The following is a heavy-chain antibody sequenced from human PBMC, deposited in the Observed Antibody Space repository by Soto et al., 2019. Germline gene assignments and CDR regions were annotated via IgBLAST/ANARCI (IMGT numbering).Heavy chain of an antibody. CDR1: GGSISSGGYY. CDR2: IYYSGST. V-gene: IGHV4-31*03. D-gene: IGHD3-3*01. CDR3: ASGRITIFGVVTPALCY. J-gene: IGHJ4*02. Sequence: PSETLSLTCTVSGGSISSGGYYWSWIRQHPGKGLEWIGYIYYSGSTYYNPSLKSRVTISVDTSKNQFSLKLSSVTAADTAVYYCASGRITIFGVVTPALCYWGQGTLVTVSS.